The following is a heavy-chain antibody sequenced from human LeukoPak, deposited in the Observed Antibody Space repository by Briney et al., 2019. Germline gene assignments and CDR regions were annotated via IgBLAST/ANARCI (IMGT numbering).Heavy chain of an antibody. V-gene: IGHV4-59*01. CDR1: GGSISSFY. CDR2: IYYSGST. J-gene: IGHJ4*02. D-gene: IGHD3-10*01. CDR3: ARVSDSGSHFDY. Sequence: SETLSLTCTVSGGSISSFYWSWIRQPPGKGLEWIWYIYYSGSTNYNPSLKSRVTISVDTSRNQFSLKLSSVTAADTAVYYCARVSDSGSHFDYWGQGTLVTVSS.